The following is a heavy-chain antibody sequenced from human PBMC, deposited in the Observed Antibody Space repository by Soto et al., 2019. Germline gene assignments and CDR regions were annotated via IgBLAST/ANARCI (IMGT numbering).Heavy chain of an antibody. D-gene: IGHD4-17*01. CDR1: GYSFTSYW. CDR3: ARRLEGTVPDAFDI. Sequence: HGESLTISCKGSGYSFTSYWIGWVRQMPGKGLEWMGIIYPGDSDTRYSPSFQGQVTISADKSISTAYLHWSSLKASDTAMFYCARRLEGTVPDAFDIWGQGTMVTVSS. V-gene: IGHV5-51*01. J-gene: IGHJ3*02. CDR2: IYPGDSDT.